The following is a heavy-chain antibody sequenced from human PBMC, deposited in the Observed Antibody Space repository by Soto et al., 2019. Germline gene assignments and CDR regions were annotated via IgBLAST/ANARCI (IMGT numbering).Heavy chain of an antibody. CDR1: GFSFSDYA. CDR2: ISESGGST. CDR3: AKRSPYSSGWYSPIFDY. J-gene: IGHJ4*02. D-gene: IGHD6-13*01. V-gene: IGHV3-23*01. Sequence: GSLRLSCAASGFSFSDYAMSWVRQAPGKGLEWVSVISESGGSTHYADSVRGRFTVSRDNSKNSLSLRMNSLRDEDTAVYFCAKRSPYSSGWYSPIFDYWGQGALVTVSS.